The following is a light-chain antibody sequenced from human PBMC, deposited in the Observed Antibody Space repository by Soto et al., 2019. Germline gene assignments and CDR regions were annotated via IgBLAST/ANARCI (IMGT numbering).Light chain of an antibody. J-gene: IGKJ5*01. Sequence: EIVLTQSPGTLSLSPGGRATLSCRASQSVNSSYLAWYQQKPGQAPRLLIYHASTRATGIPARFSGSGSGTEFTLTISSLQSEDFAVYYCQQYNNWPPITFGQGTRLEI. CDR2: HAS. V-gene: IGKV3-15*01. CDR3: QQYNNWPPIT. CDR1: QSVNSSY.